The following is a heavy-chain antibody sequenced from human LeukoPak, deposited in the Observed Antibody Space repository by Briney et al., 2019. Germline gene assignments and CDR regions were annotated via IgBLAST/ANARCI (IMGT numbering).Heavy chain of an antibody. J-gene: IGHJ1*01. D-gene: IGHD6-19*01. CDR2: ISWGGGST. Sequence: PGGSLRLSCAASGFTFDDYAMHWVRQAPGKGLGWVSLISWGGGSTYYADSVKGRFTFSRANSKNSLYLQMNSLRAEDTALYYCARDGSGWYETDDYVQHWGQGTLVTVSS. CDR1: GFTFDDYA. CDR3: ARDGSGWYETDDYVQH. V-gene: IGHV3-43D*03.